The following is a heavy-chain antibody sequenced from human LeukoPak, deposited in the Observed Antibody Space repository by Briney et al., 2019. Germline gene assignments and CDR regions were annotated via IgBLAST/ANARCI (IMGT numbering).Heavy chain of an antibody. CDR1: GFTFSYYG. D-gene: IGHD3-22*01. V-gene: IGHV3-43D*03. Sequence: PGGTLRLSCAASGFTFSYYGLSWVRQAPGKGLEWVSLISWDGGSTYYADSVKGRFTISRDNSKNSLYLQMNSLRAEDTALYYCAKDIAGYYDSSGLSLDYWGQGTLVTVSS. J-gene: IGHJ4*02. CDR3: AKDIAGYYDSSGLSLDY. CDR2: ISWDGGST.